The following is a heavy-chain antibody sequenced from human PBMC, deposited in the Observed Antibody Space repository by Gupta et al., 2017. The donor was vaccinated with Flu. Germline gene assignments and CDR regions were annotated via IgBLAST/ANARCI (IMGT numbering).Heavy chain of an antibody. D-gene: IGHD6-19*01. CDR2: INSDFYT. CDR1: GFSFGTST. Sequence: EVQLLESGGGLVQPGGSPRLSCAASGFSFGTSTMSWVRQAPGKGLDWVSAINSDFYTTYADSVKGRFTISRDNSRNTLYLQMNSLRAEDTATYYCAKPHDGSGSYLPFEDWGQGTRVTVSS. J-gene: IGHJ4*02. V-gene: IGHV3-23*01. CDR3: AKPHDGSGSYLPFED.